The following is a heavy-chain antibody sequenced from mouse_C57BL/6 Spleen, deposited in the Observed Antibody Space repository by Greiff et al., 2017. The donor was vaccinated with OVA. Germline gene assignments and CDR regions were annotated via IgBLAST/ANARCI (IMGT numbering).Heavy chain of an antibody. Sequence: DVKLQESGPGLVKPSQSLSLTCSVTGYSITSGYYWNWIRQFPGNKLEWMGYISYDGSNNYNPSLKNRISITRDTSKNQFFLKLNSVTTEDTATYYCARDGGYYGSSSFDYWGQGTTLTVSS. CDR2: ISYDGSN. CDR1: GYSITSGYY. CDR3: ARDGGYYGSSSFDY. D-gene: IGHD1-1*01. V-gene: IGHV3-6*01. J-gene: IGHJ2*01.